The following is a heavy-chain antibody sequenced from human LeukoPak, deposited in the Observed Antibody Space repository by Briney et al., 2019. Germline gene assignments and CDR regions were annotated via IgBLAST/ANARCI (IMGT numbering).Heavy chain of an antibody. J-gene: IGHJ4*02. D-gene: IGHD3-16*02. CDR1: GGSISSYS. CDR2: IYDSGST. Sequence: PSETLSLTCTVSGGSISSYSWSWIRQPRCKGLEWIGYIYDSGSTNYNPSLKSRVTISVDTSKNQFSLKLTSVTAADTAVYYCARVANKKWGELSPWISDSRGETFDFWGQGILVTVSS. CDR3: ARVANKKWGELSPWISDSRGETFDF. V-gene: IGHV4-59*08.